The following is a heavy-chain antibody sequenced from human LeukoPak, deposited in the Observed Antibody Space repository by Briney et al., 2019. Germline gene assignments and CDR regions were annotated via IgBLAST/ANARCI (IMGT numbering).Heavy chain of an antibody. D-gene: IGHD2-15*01. CDR3: AKPQYCSGGVCYYNY. V-gene: IGHV3-23*01. CDR1: GFTFSSYD. Sequence: GGSLRLSCAASGFTFSSYDMSWVRQAPGKGLEWVSTIRDTGGTTYYADSVKGRFTISRDNSASTLFLQMHSLRAEDTAVYYCAKPQYCSGGVCYYNYWGQGTLVTVSS. CDR2: IRDTGGTT. J-gene: IGHJ4*02.